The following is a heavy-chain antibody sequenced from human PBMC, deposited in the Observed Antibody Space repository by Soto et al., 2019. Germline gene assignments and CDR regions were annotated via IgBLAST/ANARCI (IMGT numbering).Heavy chain of an antibody. CDR1: GFTFSSYW. CDR3: ARGSSGWYEVDY. V-gene: IGHV3-7*02. J-gene: IGHJ4*02. D-gene: IGHD6-19*01. Sequence: EVQLVESGGGLVQPGGSLRLSCAASGFTFSSYWMNWVRQAPGKGLEWVANIKQDGSEKNYVDSVKGRFTISRDNAKNSLYLQMTSLRAEDTAVYYCARGSSGWYEVDYWGQGTLVTVSS. CDR2: IKQDGSEK.